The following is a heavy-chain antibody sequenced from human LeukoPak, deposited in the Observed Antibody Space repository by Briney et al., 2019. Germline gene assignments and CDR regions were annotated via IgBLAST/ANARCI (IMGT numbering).Heavy chain of an antibody. CDR2: IYSGGST. D-gene: IGHD5-12*01. CDR3: ARDWFGSDDAFDI. CDR1: GFTVSSNY. Sequence: GGSLRLSCAASGFTVSSNYMSWVRQAPGKGLEWVSVIYSGGSTYYADSVKGRFTISRDNSKNTLHLQMNSLRAEDTAVYYCARDWFGSDDAFDIWGQGTMVTVSS. J-gene: IGHJ3*02. V-gene: IGHV3-66*01.